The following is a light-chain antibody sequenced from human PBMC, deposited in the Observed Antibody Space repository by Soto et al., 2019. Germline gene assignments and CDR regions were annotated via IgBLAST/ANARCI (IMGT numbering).Light chain of an antibody. CDR2: DTS. Sequence: EIVWTQSPCILSLSXXXXXXXXXXXSQSVSSSYLAWYQQKPGQVPRLLIYDTSNRATGIPARFSGSGSGTDFTLSISSLAPEDFAVYYCQHRSNWPPGFGQGTRLEIK. CDR1: QSVSSSY. CDR3: QHRSNWPPG. V-gene: IGKV3-11*01. J-gene: IGKJ5*01.